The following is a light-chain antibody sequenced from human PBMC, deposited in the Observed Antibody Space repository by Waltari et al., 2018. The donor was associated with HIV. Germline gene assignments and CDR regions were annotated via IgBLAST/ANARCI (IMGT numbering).Light chain of an antibody. CDR1: SSDVGGYNY. J-gene: IGLJ2*01. CDR2: EVS. CDR3: SSYTSSTLV. Sequence: QSALTQPASVSGSPGQSITISCTGTSSDVGGYNYVSWYQQHPGKAAKLMIYEVSNRPSGIANRFAGSKSGNTASLPIPALHAEDEADYYCSSYTSSTLVFGGETKLTVL. V-gene: IGLV2-14*01.